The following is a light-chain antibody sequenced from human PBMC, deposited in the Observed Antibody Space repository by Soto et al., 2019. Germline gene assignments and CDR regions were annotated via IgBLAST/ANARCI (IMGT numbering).Light chain of an antibody. J-gene: IGKJ1*01. Sequence: EIVMTQSPATLSVSPGERATLSCRAGQSISNNLAWYQQKPGQAPRLLIYGASTRATGIPARFTGSESGTEFTLTISSLQSEDVTVYYCQQFSNWPRTFGQGTKVDIK. V-gene: IGKV3-15*01. CDR1: QSISNN. CDR3: QQFSNWPRT. CDR2: GAS.